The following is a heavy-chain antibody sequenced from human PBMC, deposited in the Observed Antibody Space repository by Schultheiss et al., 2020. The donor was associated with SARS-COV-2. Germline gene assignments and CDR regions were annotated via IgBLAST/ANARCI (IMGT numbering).Heavy chain of an antibody. J-gene: IGHJ6*02. V-gene: IGHV1-69*13. CDR1: GGTFSSYA. CDR2: IIPIFGTA. Sequence: SVKVSCKASGGTFSSYAISWVRQAPGQGLEWMGGIIPIFGTANYAQKFQGRVTITADESTSTAYMELSSLRSEDTAVYYCARDFGGGYKDHYYYGMDVWGQGTTVTVSS. CDR3: ARDFGGGYKDHYYYGMDV. D-gene: IGHD5-18*01.